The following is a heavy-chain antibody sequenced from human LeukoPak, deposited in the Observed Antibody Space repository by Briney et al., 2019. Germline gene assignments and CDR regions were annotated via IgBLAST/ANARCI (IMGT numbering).Heavy chain of an antibody. CDR2: IIPIFGTA. D-gene: IGHD3-22*01. V-gene: IGHV1-69*05. CDR3: ARGASYYYDSSGPFDY. CDR1: GGTFSSYA. Sequence: SVKLSCTASGGTFSSYAISWVRQAPGHGLEWMGGIIPIFGTANYAQTFQGRLTITTDESTSTAYMELSSLRSEDTAVYYSARGASYYYDSSGPFDYWGQGTLVTVSS. J-gene: IGHJ4*02.